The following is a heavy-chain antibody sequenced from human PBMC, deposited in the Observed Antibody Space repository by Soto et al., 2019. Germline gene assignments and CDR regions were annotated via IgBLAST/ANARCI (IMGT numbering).Heavy chain of an antibody. J-gene: IGHJ4*02. Sequence: AGFLSLSCAASGFTFSSYSMNWVRQAPGKGLEWVSYISSSSSTIYYADSVKGRFTISRDNAKNSLYLQMNSLRDEDTAVYYCARDSGIVGATSPDDLKEFDYWCQGTLVTVSS. CDR2: ISSSSSTI. V-gene: IGHV3-48*02. CDR1: GFTFSSYS. CDR3: ARDSGIVGATSPDDLKEFDY. D-gene: IGHD1-26*01.